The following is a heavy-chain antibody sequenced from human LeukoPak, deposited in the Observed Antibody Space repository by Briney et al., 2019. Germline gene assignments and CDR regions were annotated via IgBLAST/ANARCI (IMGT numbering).Heavy chain of an antibody. D-gene: IGHD6-19*01. Sequence: SETLSLTCTASGGSISSYYWSWIRQPPGKGLEWIGYIYYNGRTSYNPSLKSRVTIAVDTSKNQVSLKLTSVTAPDTAVYYCARVRGSSGRCDYWGQGTQVTVSS. CDR3: ARVRGSSGRCDY. CDR2: IYYNGRT. V-gene: IGHV4-59*01. J-gene: IGHJ4*02. CDR1: GGSISSYY.